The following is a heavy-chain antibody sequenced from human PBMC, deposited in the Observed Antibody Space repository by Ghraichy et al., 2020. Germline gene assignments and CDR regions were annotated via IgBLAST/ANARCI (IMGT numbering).Heavy chain of an antibody. D-gene: IGHD3-10*01. V-gene: IGHV1-18*01. Sequence: ASVKVSCKASGYTFSNYGFSWVRQAPGLGLEWMGWVSPYNGKTNYAQKFAGRVIMTTDTSTGTAYMELTSLTSDDTAVYYCATDAKRITMVRGSDYWGQGTLVTVSS. CDR3: ATDAKRITMVRGSDY. CDR2: VSPYNGKT. CDR1: GYTFSNYG. J-gene: IGHJ4*02.